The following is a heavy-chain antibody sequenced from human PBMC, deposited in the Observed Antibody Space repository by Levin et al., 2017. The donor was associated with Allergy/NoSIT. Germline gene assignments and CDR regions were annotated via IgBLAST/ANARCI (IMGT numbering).Heavy chain of an antibody. CDR2: INTITGNS. CDR3: VREVNDHLTDTFDV. D-gene: IGHD1-14*01. Sequence: GESLKISCEAFGYTFDDHAISWVRQAPGQGLEWMGWINTITGNSIYAQDFTGRFVFSLDTSANTAYLQISSLRAEDTAVFYCVREVNDHLTDTFDVWGLGTLVTVS. CDR1: GYTFDDHA. J-gene: IGHJ3*01. V-gene: IGHV7-4-1*02.